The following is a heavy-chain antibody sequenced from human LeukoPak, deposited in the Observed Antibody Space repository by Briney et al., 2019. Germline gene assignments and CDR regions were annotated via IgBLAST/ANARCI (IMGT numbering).Heavy chain of an antibody. D-gene: IGHD6-13*01. J-gene: IGHJ5*02. CDR3: ARDPSSSSWYTFDP. CDR1: GFTFSSHL. CDR2: ISSDGTYT. V-gene: IGHV3-74*01. Sequence: PGGSLRLSCAASGFTFSSHLMHWVRQAPGKGLVWVSRISSDGTYTNYADSVRGRFTISRDNSKNTLYLQMNSLRAEDTAVYYCARDPSSSSWYTFDPWGQGTLVTVSS.